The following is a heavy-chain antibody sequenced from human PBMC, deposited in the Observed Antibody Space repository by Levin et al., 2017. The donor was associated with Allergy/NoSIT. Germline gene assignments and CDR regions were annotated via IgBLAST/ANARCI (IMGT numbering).Heavy chain of an antibody. CDR2: IWYDGSNK. CDR3: ARSPGIAAAGIGSGYNWFDP. Sequence: PGGSLRLSCAASGFTFSSYGMHWVRQAPGKGLEWVAVIWYDGSNKYYADSVKGRFTISRDNSKNTLYLQMNSLRAEDTAVYYCARSPGIAAAGIGSGYNWFDPWGQGTLVTVSS. V-gene: IGHV3-33*01. D-gene: IGHD6-13*01. J-gene: IGHJ5*02. CDR1: GFTFSSYG.